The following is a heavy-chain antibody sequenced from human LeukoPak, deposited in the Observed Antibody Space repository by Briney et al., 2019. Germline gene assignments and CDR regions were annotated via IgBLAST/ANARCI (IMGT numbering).Heavy chain of an antibody. J-gene: IGHJ5*01. CDR1: GCTFTNYA. D-gene: IGHD6-19*01. V-gene: IGHV7-4-1*02. Sequence: ASVKVSCEASGCTFTNYAINWMRQAPGQGLEWMGWITTSTGNPTYAQGFTGRFVFSSDTSVSTAYLQISSLRAEDTAVYYCARDPYAPPSSDLQRFDSWGQGTLVTVSS. CDR3: ARDPYAPPSSDLQRFDS. CDR2: ITTSTGNP.